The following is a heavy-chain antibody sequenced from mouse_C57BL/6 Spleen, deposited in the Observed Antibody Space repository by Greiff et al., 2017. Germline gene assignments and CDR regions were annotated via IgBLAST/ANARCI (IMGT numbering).Heavy chain of an antibody. D-gene: IGHD2-3*01. CDR3: ARRDDGYYWFAY. CDR1: GFTFSSYT. J-gene: IGHJ3*01. Sequence: EVQVVESGGGLVKPGGSLKLSCAASGFTFSSYTMSWVRQTPEKRLEWVATISGGGGNTYYPDSVKGRFTISRDNAKNTLYLQMSSLRSEDTALYYCARRDDGYYWFAYWGQGTLVTVSA. V-gene: IGHV5-9*01. CDR2: ISGGGGNT.